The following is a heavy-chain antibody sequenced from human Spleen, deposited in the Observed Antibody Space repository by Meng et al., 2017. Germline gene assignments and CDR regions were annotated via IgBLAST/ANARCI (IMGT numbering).Heavy chain of an antibody. CDR1: GGSISSSDW. V-gene: IGHV4-4*02. J-gene: IGHJ4*02. CDR3: ATSRPLFHY. CDR2: IYRSGST. Sequence: SETLSLTCTVSGGSISSSDWWSWVRQPPGKGLEWIGEIYRSGSTNYSPSLKSRVTISIDTSKNQFSLSLSSVTAADTAVYFCATSRPLFHYWGQGALVTVSS.